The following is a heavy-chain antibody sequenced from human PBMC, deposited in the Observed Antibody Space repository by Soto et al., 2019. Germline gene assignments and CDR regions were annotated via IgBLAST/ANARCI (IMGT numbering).Heavy chain of an antibody. D-gene: IGHD1-1*01. CDR3: ARAFYNHDAFDI. J-gene: IGHJ3*02. Sequence: SETLSLTCTVSGGSISSYYWSWIRQPPGRGLEWIGYIYYSGSTNYNPSLKSRVTISVDTSKNQFSLKLSSVTAADTAVYYCARAFYNHDAFDIWGQGTMVTVSS. V-gene: IGHV4-59*01. CDR2: IYYSGST. CDR1: GGSISSYY.